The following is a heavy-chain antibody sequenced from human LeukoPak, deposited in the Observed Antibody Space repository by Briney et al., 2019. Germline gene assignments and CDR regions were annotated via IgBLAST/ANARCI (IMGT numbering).Heavy chain of an antibody. Sequence: SETLSPTCTVSGGSISSGSYYWGWIRQPPGKGLERIGSIYYSGSTYYNPSLKSRVTLSVDTSKNQFSLKRSSVTAADTAVYYCARIEIRSGRDYWGQGTLVTVS. D-gene: IGHD6-25*01. CDR2: IYYSGST. V-gene: IGHV4-39*01. CDR1: GGSISSGSYY. J-gene: IGHJ4*02. CDR3: ARIEIRSGRDY.